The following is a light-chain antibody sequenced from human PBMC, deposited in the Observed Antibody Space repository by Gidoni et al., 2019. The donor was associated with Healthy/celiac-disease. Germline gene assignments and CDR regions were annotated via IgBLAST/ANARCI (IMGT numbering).Light chain of an antibody. V-gene: IGKV3-11*01. J-gene: IGKJ4*01. CDR1: QSVSSY. CDR3: QQRSNWPRLP. Sequence: EIVLTQSPATLSLSPGERSTLSCRASQSVSSYLAWYQQKPGQAPRLLIYDASNRATGIPARFSGSGSGTDFTLTISSLEPEDFAVYDCQQRSNWPRLPFGGGTKVEIK. CDR2: DAS.